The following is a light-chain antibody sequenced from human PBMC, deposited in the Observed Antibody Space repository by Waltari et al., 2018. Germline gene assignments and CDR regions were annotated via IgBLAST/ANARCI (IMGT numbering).Light chain of an antibody. V-gene: IGKV1-39*01. CDR3: QHGYGTPYS. CDR1: ENVNIY. J-gene: IGKJ2*03. Sequence: DIQMTQSPSSLSASVGDRVPITCRASENVNIYLNWYQQKPGKAPKLLIYKASTLQSGVPSRFSGSGSGTDFTFTISSLQSEDVATYFCQHGYGTPYSFGQGTKVEIK. CDR2: KAS.